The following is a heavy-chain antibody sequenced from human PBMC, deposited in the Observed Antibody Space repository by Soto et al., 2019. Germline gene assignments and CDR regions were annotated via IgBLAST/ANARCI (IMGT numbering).Heavy chain of an antibody. CDR2: IYYSGST. J-gene: IGHJ4*02. CDR3: ARNVGYCSGGSCYPTNYFDY. Sequence: SETLSLTCTVSGGSISSGVYYWSWIRHHPGKGLEWIGYIYYSGSTYYNPSLKSRVTISVDTSKNQFSLKLSSVTAADTAVYYCARNVGYCSGGSCYPTNYFDYWGQGTLVTVSS. D-gene: IGHD2-15*01. V-gene: IGHV4-31*03. CDR1: GGSISSGVYY.